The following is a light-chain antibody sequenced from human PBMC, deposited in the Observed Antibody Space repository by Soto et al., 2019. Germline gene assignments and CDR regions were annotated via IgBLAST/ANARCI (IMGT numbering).Light chain of an antibody. J-gene: IGLJ2*01. CDR3: ATWDSSLTGEV. V-gene: IGLV1-51*01. Sequence: QSVLTQPPSVSAAPGQKVTISCSGSSFNIGNNYVSWFQQLPGTAPKLLIYDSNKRPSGIPDRFSGSKSGTSATLDITGLQTGDEADYYCATWDSSLTGEVFGGGTNLTVL. CDR2: DSN. CDR1: SFNIGNNY.